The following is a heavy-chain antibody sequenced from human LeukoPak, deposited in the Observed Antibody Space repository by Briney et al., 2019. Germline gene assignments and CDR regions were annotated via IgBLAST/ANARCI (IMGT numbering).Heavy chain of an antibody. CDR2: IYYSGIT. CDR3: ARSQHCSSTSCFGFDP. CDR1: GGSISNSNSF. V-gene: IGHV4-39*07. Sequence: SETLSLTCTVSGGSISNSNSFWAWIRQPPGKGLEWIGTIYYSGITHYSPSLKSRVTISVDTSKNQFSLKLSSVTAADTAVYYCARSQHCSSTSCFGFDPWGQGTLVTVSS. D-gene: IGHD2-2*01. J-gene: IGHJ5*02.